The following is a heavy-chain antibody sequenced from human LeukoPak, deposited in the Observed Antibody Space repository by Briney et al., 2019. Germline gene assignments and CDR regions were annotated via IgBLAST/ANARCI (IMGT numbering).Heavy chain of an antibody. J-gene: IGHJ4*02. D-gene: IGHD3-3*01. Sequence: TGGSLRLSCAASGFTFSSYAMSWVRQAPGKGLEWVSAISGSGGSTYYADSVKGPFTISRDNSKNTLYLQMNSLRAEDTAVYYCAKGPPTYYDFWSGFGDYWGQGTLVTVSS. CDR1: GFTFSSYA. CDR3: AKGPPTYYDFWSGFGDY. CDR2: ISGSGGST. V-gene: IGHV3-23*01.